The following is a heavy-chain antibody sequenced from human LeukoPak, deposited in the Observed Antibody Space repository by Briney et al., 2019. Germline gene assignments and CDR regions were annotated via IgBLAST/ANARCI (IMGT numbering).Heavy chain of an antibody. CDR1: GFTFTTYW. V-gene: IGHV3-7*03. D-gene: IGHD3-9*01. CDR2: IKQDGSEA. CDR3: AKDIFRRSWGSPYFDY. J-gene: IGHJ4*02. Sequence: GGSLRLSCAASGFTFTTYWMAWVRQAPGKGLEWVANIKQDGSEAVYADSVRGRFTISRDNAKNSLYLQMNSLRAEDTALYYCAKDIFRRSWGSPYFDYWGQGTLVTVSS.